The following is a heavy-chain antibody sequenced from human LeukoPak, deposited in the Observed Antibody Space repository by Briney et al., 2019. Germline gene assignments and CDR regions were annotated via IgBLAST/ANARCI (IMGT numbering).Heavy chain of an antibody. CDR1: GFSLTNAW. V-gene: IGHV3-7*01. CDR3: ARDMKGSLDY. Sequence: GGSLRLSCAASGFSLTNAWMAWVRQAPGKGLEWVANINQDGSTKQYADSVRGRFTISRDNAKNSLYLQLNSLRTEDTGLYHCARDMKGSLDYWGQGTLVTVSS. CDR2: INQDGSTK. J-gene: IGHJ4*02. D-gene: IGHD3-16*01.